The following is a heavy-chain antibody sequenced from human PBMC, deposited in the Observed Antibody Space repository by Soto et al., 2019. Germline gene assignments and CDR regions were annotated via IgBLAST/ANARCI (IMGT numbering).Heavy chain of an antibody. CDR1: GYTFTSYA. CDR3: ARVRFSGWYCWFDP. Sequence: ASVKVSCKASGYTFTSYAMHWVRQAPGQRLEWVGWINAGNGNTKYSQKFQGRVTITRDTSASTAYMELSSLRSEDTAVYYCARVRFSGWYCWFDPWGQGTLVTVSS. D-gene: IGHD6-19*01. J-gene: IGHJ5*02. V-gene: IGHV1-3*01. CDR2: INAGNGNT.